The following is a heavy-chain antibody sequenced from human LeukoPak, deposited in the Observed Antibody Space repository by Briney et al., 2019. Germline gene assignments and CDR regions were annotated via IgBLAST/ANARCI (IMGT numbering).Heavy chain of an antibody. CDR3: AKDRAPVLYSSGWYGDY. Sequence: PGVSLRLSCAASGFTFSSYAMSWVRQAPGKGLEWVSAISGSGGSTYYADSVKGRFTISRDNSKNTLYLQMNSLRAEDTAVYYCAKDRAPVLYSSGWYGDYWGQGTLVTVSS. J-gene: IGHJ4*02. CDR1: GFTFSSYA. D-gene: IGHD6-19*01. CDR2: ISGSGGST. V-gene: IGHV3-23*01.